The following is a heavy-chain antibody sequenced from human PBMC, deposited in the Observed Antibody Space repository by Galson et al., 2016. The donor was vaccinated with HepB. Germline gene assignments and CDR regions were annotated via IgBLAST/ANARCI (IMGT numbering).Heavy chain of an antibody. J-gene: IGHJ1*01. V-gene: IGHV3-30*03. CDR2: ISYDGRNK. Sequence: SLRLSCAASGFTFSDYGMHWVRQAPGKGLEWVAVISYDGRNKYYADSVKGRFTISRDNSENTLYLQMNSLRAEDTAVYYCARVWIVGATTGYFHHWGQGILVTVSS. CDR3: ARVWIVGATTGYFHH. D-gene: IGHD1-26*01. CDR1: GFTFSDYG.